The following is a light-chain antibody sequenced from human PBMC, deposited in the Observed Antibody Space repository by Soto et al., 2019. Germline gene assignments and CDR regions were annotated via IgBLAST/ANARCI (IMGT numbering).Light chain of an antibody. J-gene: IGKJ1*01. Sequence: EIVLTQSPGTLSLSPGERATLSCRASQSVSNNYLAWYQQKPGQAPRLLIYDASNRATGIPARFSGSGSGTEFTLTISSLQSEDFAVYYCQQYNNWPSWTFGQGTKVDIK. CDR2: DAS. V-gene: IGKV3D-15*01. CDR1: QSVSNN. CDR3: QQYNNWPSWT.